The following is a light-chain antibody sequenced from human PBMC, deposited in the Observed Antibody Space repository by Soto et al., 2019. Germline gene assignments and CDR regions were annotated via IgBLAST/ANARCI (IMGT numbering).Light chain of an antibody. CDR3: QKYDSAPFT. J-gene: IGKJ3*01. CDR1: QDISNY. CDR2: AVS. Sequence: DIQMTQSPSSLSASVGDRVTITCRASQDISNYLAWYQQKPGKVPNVLIYAVSTLQLGVPSRFSGSGSGTDFTLTISSLQPEDVATYYCQKYDSAPFTFGPATKVDIK. V-gene: IGKV1-27*01.